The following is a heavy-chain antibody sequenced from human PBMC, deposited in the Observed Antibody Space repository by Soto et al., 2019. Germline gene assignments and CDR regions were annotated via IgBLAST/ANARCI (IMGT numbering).Heavy chain of an antibody. J-gene: IGHJ6*02. V-gene: IGHV4-39*01. CDR3: ARGGYCSSTSSYNDYYYGMDV. CDR2: IYYSGST. D-gene: IGHD2-2*02. Sequence: PSETLSLTCTVSGGSISSSSYYWGWIRQPPGKGLEWIGSIYYSGSTYYNPSLKSRVTISVDTSKNQFSLKLSSVTAADTAVYYCARGGYCSSTSSYNDYYYGMDVWGQGTTVTVSS. CDR1: GGSISSSSYY.